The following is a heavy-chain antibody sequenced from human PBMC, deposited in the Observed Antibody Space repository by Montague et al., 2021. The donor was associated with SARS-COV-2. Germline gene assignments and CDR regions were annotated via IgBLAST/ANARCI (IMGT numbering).Heavy chain of an antibody. CDR2: INHSGST. J-gene: IGHJ6*02. V-gene: IGHV4-34*01. CDR1: GGSFSNYY. CDR3: ARAPPLYIAPSGAMDV. Sequence: SETLSLTCAVYGGSFSNYYWSWIRQPPGKGLEWTGEINHSGSTNYNSSLKSRVTVSVDTSENQFSLNLSSVTAADTAVYYCARAPPLYIAPSGAMDVWGQGTTVTVSS. D-gene: IGHD1-14*01.